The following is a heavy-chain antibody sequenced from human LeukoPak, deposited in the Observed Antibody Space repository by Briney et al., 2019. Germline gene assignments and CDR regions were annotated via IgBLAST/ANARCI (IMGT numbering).Heavy chain of an antibody. D-gene: IGHD6-6*01. CDR1: GYTFTSYG. V-gene: IGHV1-8*03. CDR2: MNPNSGNT. J-gene: IGHJ5*02. Sequence: ASVKVSCKASGYTFTSYGISWVRQATGQGLEWMGWMNPNSGNTGYAQKFQGRVTITRNTSISTAYMELSSLRSEDTAVYYCARKQLVQNWFDPWGQGTLVTVSS. CDR3: ARKQLVQNWFDP.